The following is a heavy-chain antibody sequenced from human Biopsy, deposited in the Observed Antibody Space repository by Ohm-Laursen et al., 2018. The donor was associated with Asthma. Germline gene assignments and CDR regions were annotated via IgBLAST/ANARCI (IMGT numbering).Heavy chain of an antibody. Sequence: SLRLSCSASGFTFSTYAMNWVRQAPGKGLEWVAVMSFDGRQTYYADSVKGRFTISRDNSKNTLYLQMNSLRAEDTAVYYCAKERYYDFWSGYPIWGQGTMVTVSS. J-gene: IGHJ3*02. CDR1: GFTFSTYA. CDR3: AKERYYDFWSGYPI. V-gene: IGHV3-30*18. D-gene: IGHD3-3*01. CDR2: MSFDGRQT.